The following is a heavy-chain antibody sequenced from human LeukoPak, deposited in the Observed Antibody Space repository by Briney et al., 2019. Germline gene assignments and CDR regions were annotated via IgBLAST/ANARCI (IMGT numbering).Heavy chain of an antibody. Sequence: SETLSLTCTVSGGSISSSSYYWGWIRQPPGKGLEWIGSIYYSGSTYYNPSLKSRVTISVDTSKNQFSLKLSSVTAADTAVYYCARDRTVVVAGIGYWGQGTLVTVSS. CDR2: IYYSGST. V-gene: IGHV4-39*02. CDR3: ARDRTVVVAGIGY. D-gene: IGHD6-19*01. CDR1: GGSISSSSYY. J-gene: IGHJ4*02.